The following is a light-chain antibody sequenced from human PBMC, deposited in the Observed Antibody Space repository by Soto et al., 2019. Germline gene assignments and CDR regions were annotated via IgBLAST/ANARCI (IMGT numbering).Light chain of an antibody. Sequence: EIVLTQSPDTLSLSPGKRATLSCRASQGVSRGYLAWYQQKAGQAPRLLIYGVSSRATGVSHRFSGSGSGTDFTLTISGLEPEDVARYYCQHYGDSPPLTFGQGTRLEIK. J-gene: IGKJ5*01. V-gene: IGKV3-20*01. CDR2: GVS. CDR3: QHYGDSPPLT. CDR1: QGVSRGY.